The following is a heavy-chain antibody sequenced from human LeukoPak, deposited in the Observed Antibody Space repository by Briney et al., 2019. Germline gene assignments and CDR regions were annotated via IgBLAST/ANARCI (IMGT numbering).Heavy chain of an antibody. CDR2: IIPILGIA. J-gene: IGHJ6*02. V-gene: IGHV1-69*04. Sequence: GSSVKVSCKASGGTFSSYTISWVRQAPGQGLEWMGRIIPILGIANYAQKFQGRVTITADKSTSTAYMELSSLRSEDTAVCYCARDRSSGSYLSYGMDVWGQGTTVTVSS. D-gene: IGHD3-10*01. CDR1: GGTFSSYT. CDR3: ARDRSSGSYLSYGMDV.